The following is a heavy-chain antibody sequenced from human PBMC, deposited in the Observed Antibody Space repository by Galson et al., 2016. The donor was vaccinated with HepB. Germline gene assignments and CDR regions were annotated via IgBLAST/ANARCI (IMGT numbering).Heavy chain of an antibody. J-gene: IGHJ6*02. Sequence: SLRLSCAASGFTFSNYYMDWVRQAPGKGLEWVGRIRDKTYRYATEYAASVRDRFTISRDDSQNSLFMEMHRLTNEDTAVYYCVRKRPITATLEGFVNWGQGTTVTVSS. CDR2: IRDKTYRYAT. D-gene: IGHD1-14*01. CDR3: VRKRPITATLEGFVN. CDR1: GFTFSNYY. V-gene: IGHV3-72*01.